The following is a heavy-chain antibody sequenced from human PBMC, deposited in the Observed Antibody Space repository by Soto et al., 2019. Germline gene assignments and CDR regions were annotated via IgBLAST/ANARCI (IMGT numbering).Heavy chain of an antibody. CDR3: AKDPPWTVEPRAMDV. J-gene: IGHJ6*02. CDR1: GFTFSTHA. Sequence: GGSLRLSCVASGFTFSTHAMSWVRQAPGKGLEWVSNFSGSGGNIYYAESVKGRLTISRDDSKNTLYLQMNSLRVEDTAVYYCAKDPPWTVEPRAMDVWGQGTMVTVYS. CDR2: FSGSGGNI. V-gene: IGHV3-23*01. D-gene: IGHD2-2*01.